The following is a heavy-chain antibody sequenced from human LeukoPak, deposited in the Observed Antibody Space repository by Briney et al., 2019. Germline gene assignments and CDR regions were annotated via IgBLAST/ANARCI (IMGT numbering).Heavy chain of an antibody. CDR3: AKEGALGYCSSTSCEDAFDI. CDR1: RFTFSSYA. V-gene: IGHV3-23*01. CDR2: ISGSGGST. J-gene: IGHJ3*02. Sequence: GGSLRLSCAAYRFTFSSYAMSWVRQAPGKGLEWVSAISGSGGSTYYADSVKGRFTISRDNSKNTLYLQMNSLRAEDTAVYYCAKEGALGYCSSTSCEDAFDIWGQGTMVTVSS. D-gene: IGHD2-2*01.